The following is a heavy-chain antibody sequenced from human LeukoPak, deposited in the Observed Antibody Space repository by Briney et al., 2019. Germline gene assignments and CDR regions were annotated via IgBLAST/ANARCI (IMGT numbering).Heavy chain of an antibody. Sequence: GGSLRLSCAASGLTFSFYWMSWVRQAPGKGLEWVANIKEDGSEKYYVDSVKGRFTISRDNAKNSLFLQLDSLRAEDTAVYYCTRGKYYFDYWGQGTLVTVSS. J-gene: IGHJ4*02. CDR1: GLTFSFYW. V-gene: IGHV3-7*05. CDR2: IKEDGSEK. CDR3: TRGKYYFDY.